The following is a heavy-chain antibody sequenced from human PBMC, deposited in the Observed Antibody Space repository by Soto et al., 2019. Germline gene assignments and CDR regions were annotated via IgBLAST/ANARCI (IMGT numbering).Heavy chain of an antibody. CDR1: GGSISSYY. J-gene: IGHJ4*02. D-gene: IGHD6-6*01. CDR3: AREYSSSSGYYFDY. CDR2: IYYSGST. V-gene: IGHV4-59*01. Sequence: SETLSLTCTVSGGSISSYYWSWIRQPPGKGLEWIGYIYYSGSTNYNPSLKSRVTISVDTSKNEFSLKLSSVTAADTAVYYCAREYSSSSGYYFDYWGQGTLVTVSS.